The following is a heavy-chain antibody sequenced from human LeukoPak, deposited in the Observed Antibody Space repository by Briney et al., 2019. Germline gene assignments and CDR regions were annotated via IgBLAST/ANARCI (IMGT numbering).Heavy chain of an antibody. CDR1: GFTFSSYA. V-gene: IGHV3-23*01. D-gene: IGHD4-17*01. CDR3: AKAGPTTVTLKLGYFQH. CDR2: ISGSGGST. J-gene: IGHJ1*01. Sequence: PGGSLRLSCAASGFTFSSYAMSWVRQAPGKGLEWVSAISGSGGSTYYADSVKGRFTISRDNSKNTLYLQMNSLRAEDTAVYYCAKAGPTTVTLKLGYFQHWGQGTLVTVSS.